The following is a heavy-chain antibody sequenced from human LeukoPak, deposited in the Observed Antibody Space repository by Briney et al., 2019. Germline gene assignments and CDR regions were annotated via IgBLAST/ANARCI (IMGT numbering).Heavy chain of an antibody. D-gene: IGHD3-10*01. J-gene: IGHJ3*02. CDR2: IYYSGST. V-gene: IGHV4-59*01. CDR3: ARASTRAHTYYYGSGHDAFDI. CDR1: GGSISSYY. Sequence: SETLSLTCTVSGGSISSYYWSWIRQPPGKGLEWIGYIYYSGSTNYNPSLKSRVTISVDTSKNQFSLKLSSVTAADTAVYYCARASTRAHTYYYGSGHDAFDIWGQGTMVTVSS.